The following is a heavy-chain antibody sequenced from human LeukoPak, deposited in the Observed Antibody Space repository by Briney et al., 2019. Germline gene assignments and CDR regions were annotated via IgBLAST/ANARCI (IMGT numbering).Heavy chain of an antibody. CDR2: IIPIFGTA. CDR1: GGTFSSYA. V-gene: IGHV1-69*01. Sequence: GSSVKVSCKASGGTFSSYAISWVRQAPGQGLEWMGGIIPIFGTANYAQKFQGRVTITADESTSTAYMELSSLRSEDTAVYYCARSRVLCSGGSCYSLYYFGYWGQGTLVTVSS. D-gene: IGHD2-15*01. J-gene: IGHJ4*02. CDR3: ARSRVLCSGGSCYSLYYFGY.